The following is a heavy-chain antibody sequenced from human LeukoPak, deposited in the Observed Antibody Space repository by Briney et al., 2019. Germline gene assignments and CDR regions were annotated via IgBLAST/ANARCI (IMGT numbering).Heavy chain of an antibody. Sequence: GGSLRLSCAASGFTVSSNYMSWVRQAPGKGLEWVANIKQDGSEKYYVDSVKGRFTISRDNAKNSLYLQMNSLRAEDTAVYYCARKNKYSSYGSDFDYWGQGTLVTVSS. J-gene: IGHJ4*02. CDR2: IKQDGSEK. CDR1: GFTVSSNY. D-gene: IGHD6-6*01. CDR3: ARKNKYSSYGSDFDY. V-gene: IGHV3-7*01.